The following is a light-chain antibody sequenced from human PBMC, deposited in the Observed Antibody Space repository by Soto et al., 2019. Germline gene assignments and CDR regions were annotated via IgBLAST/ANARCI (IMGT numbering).Light chain of an antibody. CDR1: SSNIGAGYD. V-gene: IGLV1-40*01. CDR2: GNS. CDR3: QSYDSSLSVV. J-gene: IGLJ2*01. Sequence: QSVLTQPPSVSGAPGQSVTISCTASSSNIGAGYDVHWYQQLPGTAPKLLIYGNSNRPSGVPDRFSGSKSGTSASLAITGLQAEDEADYYCQSYDSSLSVVFGGGTKLTVL.